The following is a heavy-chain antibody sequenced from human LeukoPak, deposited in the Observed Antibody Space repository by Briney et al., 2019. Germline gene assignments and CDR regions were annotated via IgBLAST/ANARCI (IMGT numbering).Heavy chain of an antibody. V-gene: IGHV3-7*01. CDR2: IKQDGSEK. D-gene: IGHD3-3*01. CDR1: GFTFSSYW. CDR3: GRDPRVYYDFWSGYTHDAFDI. Sequence: GGSLRLSCAASGFTFSSYWMSWVRQAPGKGLEWVANIKQDGSEKYYVDSVKGRFTISRDNAKNSLYLQMNSLRAEDTAVYYCGRDPRVYYDFWSGYTHDAFDIWGQGTMVTVSS. J-gene: IGHJ3*02.